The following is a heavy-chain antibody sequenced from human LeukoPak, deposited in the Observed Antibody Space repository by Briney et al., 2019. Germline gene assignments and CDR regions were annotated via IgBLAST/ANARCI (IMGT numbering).Heavy chain of an antibody. CDR1: GFTFSSYW. V-gene: IGHV3-74*01. J-gene: IGHJ4*02. CDR2: INTDGSST. CDR3: ARGQGPYYFDY. Sequence: GGSLRLSCAASGFTFSSYWMHWVRQAPGKGLVWVSRINTDGSSTSYADSVKGRFTISRDNAKNTLYLQMNSLRAEDTAVYYCARGQGPYYFDYWGQGTLVTVSS.